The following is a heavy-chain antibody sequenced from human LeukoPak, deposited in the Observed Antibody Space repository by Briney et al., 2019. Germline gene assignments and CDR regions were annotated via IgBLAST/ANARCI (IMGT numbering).Heavy chain of an antibody. J-gene: IGHJ4*02. CDR3: ARDVGYFIVAGSFDY. D-gene: IGHD5-12*01. CDR1: GFTFSSYG. CDR2: ISHDGSNK. V-gene: IGHV3-30*03. Sequence: GRSLRLSCAASGFTFSSYGMHWVCQAPGKGLEWVAVISHDGSNKYYADSVKGRFTISRDNSKNTLYLQMNSLRAEDTAVYYCARDVGYFIVAGSFDYWGQGTLVTVSS.